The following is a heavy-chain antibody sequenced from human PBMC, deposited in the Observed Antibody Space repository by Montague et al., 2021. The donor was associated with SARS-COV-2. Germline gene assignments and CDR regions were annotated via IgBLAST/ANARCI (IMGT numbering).Heavy chain of an antibody. V-gene: IGHV4-59*11. D-gene: IGHD2-8*01. CDR2: IYYTGST. Sequence: SETLSLTCTVSGGSISSHYWTWIRQPPGKGLEWIGYIYYTGSTNYNPSLKSRVAISVDTSKNQFSLSLRSVTAADTALYYCAGLPTNGRWYLDLWGRGTLVTVSS. CDR1: GGSISSHY. J-gene: IGHJ2*01. CDR3: AGLPTNGRWYLDL.